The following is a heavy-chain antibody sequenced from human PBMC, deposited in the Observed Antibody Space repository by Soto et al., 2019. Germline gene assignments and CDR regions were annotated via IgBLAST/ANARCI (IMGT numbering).Heavy chain of an antibody. V-gene: IGHV3-21*01. CDR2: ISSSSSYI. CDR1: GFTFSSYS. D-gene: IGHD3-22*01. J-gene: IGHJ4*02. Sequence: GGSLRLSCAASGFTFSSYSMNWVRQAPGKGLEWVSSISSSSSYIYYADSVKGRFTISRDNAKNSLYLQMNSLRAEDTAVYYCARDRPATTYDSSGSVHAYWGKGPLVTVSS. CDR3: ARDRPATTYDSSGSVHAY.